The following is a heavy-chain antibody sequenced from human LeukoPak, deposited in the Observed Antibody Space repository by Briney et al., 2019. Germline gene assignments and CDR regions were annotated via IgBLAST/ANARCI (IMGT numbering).Heavy chain of an antibody. Sequence: SETLSLTCTVSGGSISSGGYYWSWIRQRPGKGLEWIGYIYYSGSTYYNPSLKSRVTISVDTSKNQFSLKLSSVTAADTAVYYCARGAYVDTAMVPRGFDYWGQGTLVTVSS. CDR2: IYYSGST. D-gene: IGHD5-18*01. V-gene: IGHV4-31*03. J-gene: IGHJ4*02. CDR3: ARGAYVDTAMVPRGFDY. CDR1: GGSISSGGYY.